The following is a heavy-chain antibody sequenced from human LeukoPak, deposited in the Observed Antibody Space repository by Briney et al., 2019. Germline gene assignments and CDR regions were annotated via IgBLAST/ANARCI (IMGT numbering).Heavy chain of an antibody. CDR2: ISYDGSNK. CDR1: GFTFSSYG. J-gene: IGHJ4*02. V-gene: IGHV3-30*18. D-gene: IGHD1-26*01. CDR3: AKPWELPDY. Sequence: PGRSLRLSCAASGFTFSSYGMHWVRQAPGKGLEWVAVISYDGSNKYYADSVKGRFTISRDNSKNTLYLQMNSLRAEDTAVYYCAKPWELPDYWGQGTLVTVSS.